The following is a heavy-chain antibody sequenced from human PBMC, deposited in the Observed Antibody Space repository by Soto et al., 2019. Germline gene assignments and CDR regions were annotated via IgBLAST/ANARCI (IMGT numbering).Heavy chain of an antibody. V-gene: IGHV3-23*01. CDR2: ISGSGGST. CDR1: GHTFQNYA. J-gene: IGHJ4*02. Sequence: EVQLLESGGGSVQPGGSLRLSCVASGHTFQNYAMTWVRQAPGKGLEWVSGISGSGGSTYYADSVRGRFTISRDDSKNTQYLQMSSLRAEDTAVYYCAKVSRGIGVVPVALNWGQGTLVTVSS. D-gene: IGHD2-2*01. CDR3: AKVSRGIGVVPVALN.